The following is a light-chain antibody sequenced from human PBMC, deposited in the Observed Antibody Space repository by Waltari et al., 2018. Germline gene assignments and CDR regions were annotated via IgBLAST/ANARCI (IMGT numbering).Light chain of an antibody. Sequence: EIVMTQSPATLSVSPGERATLSCRASQSINNNLDWYRQKPGQAPRLVIYGASFRATGIPARISCSGSGTEFTLTISSLQSDDFAVYYCQQYDNWPPTTFGQGTKLEIK. CDR2: GAS. V-gene: IGKV3-15*01. J-gene: IGKJ2*01. CDR3: QQYDNWPPTT. CDR1: QSINNN.